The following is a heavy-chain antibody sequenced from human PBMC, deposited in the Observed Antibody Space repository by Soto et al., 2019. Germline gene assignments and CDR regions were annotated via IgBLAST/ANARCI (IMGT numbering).Heavy chain of an antibody. V-gene: IGHV3-7*01. J-gene: IGHJ4*02. CDR3: ARDLDY. Sequence: EVQVVESGGGLVQPGRSLRLSCAASGFTFSSYWMSWVRQAPGKGLEWVAKINHHGSETNYVDSVKGRFTISRDNAKNSLFLQMNSLRDEDTAVYYCARDLDYWGQGTLVTVSS. CDR2: INHHGSET. CDR1: GFTFSSYW.